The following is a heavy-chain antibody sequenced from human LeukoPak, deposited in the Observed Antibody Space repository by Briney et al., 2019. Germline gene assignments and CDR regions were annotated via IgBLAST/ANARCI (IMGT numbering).Heavy chain of an antibody. CDR1: GFTVSSNY. V-gene: IGHV3-23*01. J-gene: IGHJ4*02. Sequence: PSGSLRLSCAASGFTVSSNYRSWVRQAPGNGLEWGSGISGSGGNTYYADPVKVRFTISRDNSENTLYLQRNSLRAEDTAVYYCAKNPMVRGFDYWGQGALVTVSS. CDR3: AKNPMVRGFDY. CDR2: ISGSGGNT. D-gene: IGHD3-10*01.